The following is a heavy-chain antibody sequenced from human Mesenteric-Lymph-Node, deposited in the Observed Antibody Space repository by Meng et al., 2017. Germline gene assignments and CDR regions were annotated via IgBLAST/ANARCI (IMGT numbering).Heavy chain of an antibody. D-gene: IGHD1-26*01. J-gene: IGHJ4*02. V-gene: IGHV4-4*02. CDR1: GGSLSRSHC. Sequence: QESGPGSVKPSGDLVLTGAVSGGSLSRSHCGSWVRQPPGKGLEWIGEIYHSGSSNYNPSLKSRVTISADKSKNHFSLKLSSVTAADTAVYYCARGRGPIVGATLFDYWGQGTLVTVSS. CDR3: ARGRGPIVGATLFDY. CDR2: IYHSGSS.